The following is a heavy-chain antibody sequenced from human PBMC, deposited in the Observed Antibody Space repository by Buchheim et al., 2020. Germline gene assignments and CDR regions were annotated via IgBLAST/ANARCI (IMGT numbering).Heavy chain of an antibody. V-gene: IGHV3-30*04. J-gene: IGHJ6*02. Sequence: QVQLVESGGGVVQPGRSLRLSCAASGFTFSSYAMHWVRQAPGKGLEWVAVISYDGSNKYYADSVTGRFTISRDNSKNTLYLQMNSLRAEDTAVYYCARGRRAYYYYGMDVWGQGTT. CDR3: ARGRRAYYYYGMDV. CDR1: GFTFSSYA. CDR2: ISYDGSNK.